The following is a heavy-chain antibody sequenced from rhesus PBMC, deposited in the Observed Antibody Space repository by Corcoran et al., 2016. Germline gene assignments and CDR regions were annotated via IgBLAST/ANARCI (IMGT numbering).Heavy chain of an antibody. CDR1: GGSISGYY. D-gene: IGHD3-9*01. J-gene: IGHJ4*01. Sequence: QVQLQESGPGLVKPSETLSLTCAVSGGSISGYYWNWIRQPPGKGLEWVVYIGGSSGSTYYNPSLKSRVTISTDTSKNQFSLKLSSVTAADTAVYYCARFRYYEDDYGYYTYYFDYWGQGVLVTVSS. V-gene: IGHV4-165*02. CDR3: ARFRYYEDDYGYYTYYFDY. CDR2: IGGSSGST.